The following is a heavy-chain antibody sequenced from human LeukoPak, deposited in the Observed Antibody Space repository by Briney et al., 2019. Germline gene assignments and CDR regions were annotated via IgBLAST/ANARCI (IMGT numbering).Heavy chain of an antibody. Sequence: PGGSLRLSCAASGFTFSKYEMNVVRQAPGKGVEGVSYIRSSGSTIYYADSVKGRFTIYRDNAKNSLYLQMNRLRAEDTAVYYCAREGYGSGSYRDPRIDYWGQGTLVTVSS. V-gene: IGHV3-48*03. D-gene: IGHD3-10*01. CDR2: IRSSGSTI. CDR1: GFTFSKYE. J-gene: IGHJ4*02. CDR3: AREGYGSGSYRDPRIDY.